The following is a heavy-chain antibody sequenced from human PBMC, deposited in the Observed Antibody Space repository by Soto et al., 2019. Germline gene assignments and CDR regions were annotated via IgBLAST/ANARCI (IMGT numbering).Heavy chain of an antibody. J-gene: IGHJ6*02. CDR2: IYSGAST. CDR3: ARDSRGLDV. V-gene: IGHV3-53*01. Sequence: PGGSLRLSCAASGLTVRSNFMTWVRQAPGKGPEWVSMIYSGASTAYIDSVKGRFTMSRDNSRNILYLQMNNLRVEDTAVYYCARDSRGLDVWGQGTTVTVS. CDR1: GLTVRSNF.